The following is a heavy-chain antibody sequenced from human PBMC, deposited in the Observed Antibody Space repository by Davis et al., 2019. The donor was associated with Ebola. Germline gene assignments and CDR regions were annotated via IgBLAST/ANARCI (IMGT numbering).Heavy chain of an antibody. CDR1: GFTFSSYA. CDR2: ISGSGGST. V-gene: IGHV3-23*01. D-gene: IGHD2-15*01. CDR3: TTEMKYCSGGSCLLYYYYGMDV. J-gene: IGHJ6*02. Sequence: GGSLRLSCAASGFTFSSYAMSWVRQAPGKGLEWVSAISGSGGSTYYADSVKGRFTISRDNSKNTLYLQMNSLKTEDTAVYYCTTEMKYCSGGSCLLYYYYGMDVWGQGTTVTVSS.